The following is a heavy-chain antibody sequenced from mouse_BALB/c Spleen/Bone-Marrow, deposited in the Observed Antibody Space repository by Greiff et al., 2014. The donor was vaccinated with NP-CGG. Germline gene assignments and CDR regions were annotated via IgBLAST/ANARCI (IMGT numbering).Heavy chain of an antibody. J-gene: IGHJ2*01. V-gene: IGHV5-12-2*01. CDR3: ARLITTYFDY. CDR1: GFTFSSYT. CDR2: ISNGGGST. D-gene: IGHD1-1*01. Sequence: EVQGVESGGGLVQPGGSLKLSCAASGFTFSSYTMSWVRQTPEKRLEWVAYISNGGGSTYYPDTVKGRFTISRDNAKNTLYLQMSSLKSEDMAMYYCARLITTYFDYWGQGTTLTVSS.